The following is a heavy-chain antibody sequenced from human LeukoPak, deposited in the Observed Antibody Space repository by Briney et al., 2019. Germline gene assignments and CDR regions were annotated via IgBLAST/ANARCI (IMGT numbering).Heavy chain of an antibody. CDR2: ISGSGGNT. CDR1: GFTFSTYA. J-gene: IGHJ4*02. D-gene: IGHD6-13*01. V-gene: IGHV3-23*01. Sequence: PGASLRLSCAASGFTFSTYAMSWVRQAPGKGLEWVSVISGSGGNTYYADSVKGRFTISRDNSKNTLYLQMNSLRAEDTAIYYCAKGYSRVWEGYDYWGQGTLVTVSS. CDR3: AKGYSRVWEGYDY.